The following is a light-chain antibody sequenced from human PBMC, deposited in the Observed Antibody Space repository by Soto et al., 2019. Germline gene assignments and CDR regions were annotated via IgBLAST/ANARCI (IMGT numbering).Light chain of an antibody. CDR3: QQRNIWPPVT. CDR1: PSVTNY. Sequence: EIVLTQSPATLSLSPGGRSSLSCSSSPSVTNYLAWYQQKPGQAPRLLIYGAFNRATGIPARFSGSGSGTDFTLTISSLEPEDFAVYYCQQRNIWPPVTFGQGTRLEIK. CDR2: GAF. V-gene: IGKV3-11*01. J-gene: IGKJ5*01.